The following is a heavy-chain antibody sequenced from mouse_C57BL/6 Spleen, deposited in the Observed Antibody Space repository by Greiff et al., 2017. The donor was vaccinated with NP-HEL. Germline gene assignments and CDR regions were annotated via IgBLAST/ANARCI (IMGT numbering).Heavy chain of an antibody. V-gene: IGHV5-6*02. J-gene: IGHJ3*01. CDR1: GFTFSSYG. CDR2: ISSGGSYT. CDR3: AIYDGYSAWLAY. D-gene: IGHD2-3*01. Sequence: EVMLVESGGDLVKPGGSLKLSCAASGFTFSSYGMSWVRQTPDKRLEWVATISSGGSYTYYPDSVKGRFTISRDNAKNTLYLQMSSLKSEDTAMYYCAIYDGYSAWLAYWGQGTLVTVSA.